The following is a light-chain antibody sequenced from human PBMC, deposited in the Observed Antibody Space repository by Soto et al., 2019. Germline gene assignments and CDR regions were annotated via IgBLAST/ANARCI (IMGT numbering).Light chain of an antibody. CDR1: QTILSN. J-gene: IGKJ5*01. CDR3: QQYNNWPIT. V-gene: IGKV3-15*01. CDR2: GAS. Sequence: DIVMTQSPATLSVSPGERVTLSCRASQTILSNLAWYQQKPGQAPRLLIYGASTRATGIPARFSGSGSGTEFTLTISGLQSEDFAVYYCQQYNNWPITFGQGTRLEIK.